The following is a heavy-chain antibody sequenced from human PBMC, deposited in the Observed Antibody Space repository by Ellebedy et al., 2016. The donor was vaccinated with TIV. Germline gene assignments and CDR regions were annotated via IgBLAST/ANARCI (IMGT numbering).Heavy chain of an antibody. V-gene: IGHV3-21*01. CDR2: ISSSSSYI. D-gene: IGHD3-22*01. CDR1: GFTFSSYS. CDR3: AISPYYYDSSGYYRFDY. J-gene: IGHJ4*02. Sequence: GESLKISXAASGFTFSSYSMNWVRQAPGKGLEWVSSISSSSSYIYYADSVKGRFTISRDNAKNSLYLQMNSLRAEDTAVYYCAISPYYYDSSGYYRFDYWGQGTLVTVSS.